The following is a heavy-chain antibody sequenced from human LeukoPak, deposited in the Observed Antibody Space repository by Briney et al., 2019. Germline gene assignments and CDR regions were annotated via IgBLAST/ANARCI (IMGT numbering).Heavy chain of an antibody. CDR1: GFTFSGYN. CDR3: AREGDRGNSGFAY. V-gene: IGHV3-48*01. Sequence: PGGSLRLSCAVSGFTFSGYNMNWVRQAPGKGLEWIAYISSTSVIYYADSLKGRFTISRDNAKNSLYLQMNSLRVDDTAVYYCAREGDRGNSGFAYWGQGTLVTVSS. CDR2: ISSTSVI. D-gene: IGHD4-23*01. J-gene: IGHJ4*02.